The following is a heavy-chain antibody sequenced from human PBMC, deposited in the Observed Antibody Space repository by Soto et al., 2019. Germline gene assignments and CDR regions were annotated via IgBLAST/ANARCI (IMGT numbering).Heavy chain of an antibody. CDR1: AFPFSSYW. Sequence: SGGSLRLSCAASAFPFSSYWMHWVRQAPGKGLVWVSHINTYGSGTAYADSVRGRFTISRDNAKNTLYLQMNTLRAEDTAVYYCSKVHSSGSASLDYWGPGTLVTVSS. CDR2: INTYGSGT. CDR3: SKVHSSGSASLDY. J-gene: IGHJ4*02. D-gene: IGHD3-22*01. V-gene: IGHV3-74*01.